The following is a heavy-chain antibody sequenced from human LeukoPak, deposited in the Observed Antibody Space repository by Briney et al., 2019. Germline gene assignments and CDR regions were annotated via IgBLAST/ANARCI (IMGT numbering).Heavy chain of an antibody. CDR3: ARGVDYYDSSGYYGY. CDR1: GFTFSSYA. V-gene: IGHV3-30*04. Sequence: PGRSLRLSCAASGFTFSSYAMHWVRQAPGRGLEWVAVISYDGSNKYYADSVKGRFTISRDNSKNTLYLQMSSLRAEDTAVYYCARGVDYYDSSGYYGYWGQGTLVTVSS. D-gene: IGHD3-22*01. CDR2: ISYDGSNK. J-gene: IGHJ4*02.